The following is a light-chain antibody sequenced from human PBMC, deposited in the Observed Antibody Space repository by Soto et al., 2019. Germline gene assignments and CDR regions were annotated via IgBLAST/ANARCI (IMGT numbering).Light chain of an antibody. CDR2: EVN. CDR1: SSDVGGYNY. V-gene: IGLV2-8*01. Sequence: QSALTQPPSASGSPGQSVAISCTGTSSDVGGYNYVSWHQQHPGKAPKLMIYEVNKRPSGVPDRFSGSKSGNTASLTASGLQAEDEADYYCSSYAGSSNVFGTGTKVTVL. CDR3: SSYAGSSNV. J-gene: IGLJ1*01.